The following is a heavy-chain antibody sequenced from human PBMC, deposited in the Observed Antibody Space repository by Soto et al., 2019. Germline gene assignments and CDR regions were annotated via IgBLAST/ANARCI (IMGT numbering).Heavy chain of an antibody. CDR2: IKKNADGGTT. D-gene: IGHD4-17*01. CDR1: GFMVSNAW. J-gene: IGHJ4*02. CDR3: TTNPVRHRYFAY. V-gene: IGHV3-15*01. Sequence: GGSLRLSCAASGFMVSNAWMSWVRQAPGKGLELVGRIKKNADGGTTDYAAPVEGRFTISRDDSKNTLFLQMNSLRPEDIAVYYCTTNPVRHRYFAYWSQGTLDTVSS.